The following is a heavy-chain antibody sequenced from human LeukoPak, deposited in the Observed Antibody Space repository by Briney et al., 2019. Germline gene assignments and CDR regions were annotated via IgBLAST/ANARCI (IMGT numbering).Heavy chain of an antibody. CDR2: ISYDGSNK. Sequence: PGGSLRLSCAASGFTFSSYAMHWVRQAPGKGLEWVAVISYDGSNKYYADSVKGRFTISRDNSKNTLYLQMNSLRAEDTAVYYCANLGTDYDFWSGYPVDYYYMDVWGKGTTVTVSS. CDR1: GFTFSSYA. V-gene: IGHV3-30-3*01. J-gene: IGHJ6*03. CDR3: ANLGTDYDFWSGYPVDYYYMDV. D-gene: IGHD3-3*01.